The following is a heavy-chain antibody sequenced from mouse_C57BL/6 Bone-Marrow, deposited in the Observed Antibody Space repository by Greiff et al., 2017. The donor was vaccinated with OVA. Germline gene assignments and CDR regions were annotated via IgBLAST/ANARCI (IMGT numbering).Heavy chain of an antibody. CDR2: IRNKANNHAT. CDR3: TRSDYCGSGYLYYFDY. Sequence: EVKLVESGGGLVQPGGSMKLSCAASGFTFSDAWMDWVRQSPEKGLEWVAEIRNKANNHATYYAESVKGRFTISRDDSKSSVYLQMNSLRAEDTGIYYCTRSDYCGSGYLYYFDYWGQGTTLTVSS. J-gene: IGHJ2*01. V-gene: IGHV6-6*01. D-gene: IGHD1-1*01. CDR1: GFTFSDAW.